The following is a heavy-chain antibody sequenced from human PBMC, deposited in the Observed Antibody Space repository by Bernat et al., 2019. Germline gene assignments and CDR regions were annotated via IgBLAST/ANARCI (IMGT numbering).Heavy chain of an antibody. J-gene: IGHJ4*02. CDR1: GGSFSGYY. V-gene: IGHV4-34*01. CDR3: TRSINY. Sequence: QVQLQQWGAGLLKPSETLSLTCAVYGGSFSGYYWSWIRQPPGKGLEWIGEINHSGNTNYNPSLKSRVTISVDTSKNQFSLKMRSVTAADTAVYYCTRSINYWGQGILVTVSS. CDR2: INHSGNT.